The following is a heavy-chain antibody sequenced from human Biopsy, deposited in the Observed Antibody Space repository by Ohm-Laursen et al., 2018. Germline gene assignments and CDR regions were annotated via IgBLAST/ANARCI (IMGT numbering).Heavy chain of an antibody. J-gene: IGHJ6*02. V-gene: IGHV2-70*11. CDR3: ARTPILIVSAGLVYQHRRHLQGMDV. CDR1: GFSLSARGMC. CDR2: VDWDDYK. D-gene: IGHD6-13*01. Sequence: TQTLTLTCSFSGFSLSARGMCVSWIRQAPGKALEWLARVDWDDYKDYSASLQTKLSISKDTSNDQVVLTVNSVDPADTATYYCARTPILIVSAGLVYQHRRHLQGMDVWGQGIAVTVS.